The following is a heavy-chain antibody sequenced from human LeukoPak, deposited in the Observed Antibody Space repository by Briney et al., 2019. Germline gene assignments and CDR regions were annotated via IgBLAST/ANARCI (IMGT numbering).Heavy chain of an antibody. CDR3: ANWSLRGNGELDY. CDR2: ISSSSSYI. CDR1: GFTFSSYS. Sequence: GGSLRLSCAASGFTFSSYSMNWVRQAPGKGLEWVSSISSSSSYIYYADSVKGRFTISGDNSKNTLYLQMNSLRAEDTAVYYCANWSLRGNGELDYWGQGTLVTVSS. J-gene: IGHJ4*02. V-gene: IGHV3-21*04. D-gene: IGHD2-8*01.